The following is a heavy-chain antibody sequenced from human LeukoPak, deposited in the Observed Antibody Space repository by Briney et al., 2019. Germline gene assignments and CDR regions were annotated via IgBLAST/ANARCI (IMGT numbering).Heavy chain of an antibody. D-gene: IGHD2-15*01. CDR2: ISGSGGRT. J-gene: IGHJ4*02. CDR3: ARAYCSGGSCPWVY. CDR1: GFTFSSYA. Sequence: GGSLRLSCAASGFTFSSYAMSWVRQAPGKGLEWVSAISGSGGRTYYADSVKGRFTISRDNSKNTVYLQMNSLRAEDTAVYYCARAYCSGGSCPWVYWGQGTLVTVSS. V-gene: IGHV3-23*01.